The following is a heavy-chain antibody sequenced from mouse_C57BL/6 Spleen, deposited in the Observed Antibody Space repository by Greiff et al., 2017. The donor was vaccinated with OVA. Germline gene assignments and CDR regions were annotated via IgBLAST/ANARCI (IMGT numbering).Heavy chain of an antibody. CDR2: IDPSDSYT. V-gene: IGHV1-50*01. J-gene: IGHJ3*01. CDR1: GYTFTSYW. CDR3: ARSYGSSPWFAD. D-gene: IGHD1-1*01. Sequence: QVQLQQPGAELVKPGASVKLSCKASGYTFTSYWMKWVKQRPGQGLEWIGEIDPSDSYTNYNQKFKGKATLTVDTSSSTAYMQLSSLTSEDSAVYYCARSYGSSPWFADWGKGTLVTVSA.